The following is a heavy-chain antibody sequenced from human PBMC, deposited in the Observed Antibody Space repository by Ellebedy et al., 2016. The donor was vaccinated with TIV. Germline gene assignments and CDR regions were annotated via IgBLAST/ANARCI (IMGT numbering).Heavy chain of an antibody. CDR3: AREAGQLERDPLYYFDY. CDR1: GYPFTAYY. CDR2: INPNSGGT. Sequence: ASVKVSCXASGYPFTAYYIHWLRQAPGQGLEWMGWINPNSGGTNYAQKFQGRVAMTRDTSISTAYMELSRLRSDDTAVYYCAREAGQLERDPLYYFDYWGQGTLVTVSS. J-gene: IGHJ4*02. V-gene: IGHV1-2*02. D-gene: IGHD6-6*01.